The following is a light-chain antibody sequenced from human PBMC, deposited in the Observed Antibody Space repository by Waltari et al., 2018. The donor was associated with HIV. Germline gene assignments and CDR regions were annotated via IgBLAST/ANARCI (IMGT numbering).Light chain of an antibody. V-gene: IGLV1-44*01. J-gene: IGLJ3*02. Sequence: HSVLTQAPSASGTLGQRVTISSSGSISTIGPNSVSWLQQLPGMSPRLIIFSDSQRPSGVPDRFSASKSGTSASLAIDGLESGDEADYYCAARDDILSGSWVFGGGT. CDR1: ISTIGPNS. CDR3: AARDDILSGSWV. CDR2: SDS.